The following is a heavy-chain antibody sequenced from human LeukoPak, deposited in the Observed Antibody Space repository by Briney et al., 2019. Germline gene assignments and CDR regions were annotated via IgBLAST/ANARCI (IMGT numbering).Heavy chain of an antibody. D-gene: IGHD5-12*01. CDR3: ARNSRVASTSGLSY. CDR2: ITPIFGEA. CDR1: GGTFSSYP. J-gene: IGHJ4*02. Sequence: SVKVSCKVSGGTFSSYPISWVRQAPGQGLEWMGEITPIFGEAQNAEKFQGRVTITADEPTSTVYMELTSLRLDDTAMYYCARNSRVASTSGLSYWGQGTLVTVSS. V-gene: IGHV1-69*13.